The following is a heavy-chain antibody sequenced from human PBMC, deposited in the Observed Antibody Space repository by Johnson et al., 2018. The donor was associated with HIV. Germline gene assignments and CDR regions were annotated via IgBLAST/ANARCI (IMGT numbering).Heavy chain of an antibody. V-gene: IGHV3-43D*03. D-gene: IGHD1-20*01. CDR1: GFTFDDYA. CDR3: AKGGYNWKFDGFDI. J-gene: IGHJ3*02. Sequence: VQVVESGGGLVKPGGSLRLSCAASGFTFDDYAMHWVRQAPGKGLEWVSLISWDGGSTYYADSVKGRFTISRDNSKNSLYLQMNSLRAEDTALYYCAKGGYNWKFDGFDIWGQGTMVTVSS. CDR2: ISWDGGST.